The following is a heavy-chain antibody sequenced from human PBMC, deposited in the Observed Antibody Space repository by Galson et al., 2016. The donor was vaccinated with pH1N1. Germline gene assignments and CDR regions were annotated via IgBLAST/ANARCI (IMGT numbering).Heavy chain of an antibody. D-gene: IGHD2-15*01. J-gene: IGHJ6*03. CDR3: AKRVAAGPYYYMDV. CDR1: GVSFTYHG. V-gene: IGHV3-23*01. Sequence: SLRLSCAASGVSFTYHGMNWVRQAPGMGMEWVSAIVGSGDRTYYADSVKGRFTISRDNSKNTLYLQMNSLRVDGTAIYYCAKRVAAGPYYYMDVWGQGTLVTVSS. CDR2: IVGSGDRT.